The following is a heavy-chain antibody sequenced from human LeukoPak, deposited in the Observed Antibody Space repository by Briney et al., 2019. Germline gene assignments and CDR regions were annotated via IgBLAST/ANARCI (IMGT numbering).Heavy chain of an antibody. D-gene: IGHD6-19*01. V-gene: IGHV4-34*01. Sequence: PSETLSLTCAVYGGSFSGYYWSWIRQPPGKGLEWIGEINHSGGTNHNPSLKSRVTISVDTSKNQFSLKMTSVTAADTAVYFCAKYGNSGWVIDNWGQGTLVTVSS. CDR3: AKYGNSGWVIDN. CDR2: INHSGGT. CDR1: GGSFSGYY. J-gene: IGHJ4*02.